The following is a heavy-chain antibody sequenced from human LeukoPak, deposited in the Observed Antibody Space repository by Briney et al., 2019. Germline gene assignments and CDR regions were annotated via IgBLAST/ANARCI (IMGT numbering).Heavy chain of an antibody. D-gene: IGHD6-19*01. Sequence: GGSLRLSCEASGFVFSMYGMHWVRQAPGKGLEWVAVISDDGSRSYFANSVKGRFTMSRDNSKNAVYLQMNSLRPDDTAAYFCAKDRAGAADYWGQGTRVIVSS. CDR3: AKDRAGAADY. J-gene: IGHJ4*02. V-gene: IGHV3-30*18. CDR1: GFVFSMYG. CDR2: ISDDGSRS.